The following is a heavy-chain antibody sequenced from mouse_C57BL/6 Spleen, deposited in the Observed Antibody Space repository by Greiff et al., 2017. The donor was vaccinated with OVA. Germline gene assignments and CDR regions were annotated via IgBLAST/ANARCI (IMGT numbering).Heavy chain of an antibody. D-gene: IGHD2-3*01. CDR3: ARGGWFQEGFAY. J-gene: IGHJ3*01. CDR1: GYTFTDYN. Sequence: EVQLQQSGPELVKPGASVKMSCKASGYTFTDYNMHWVKQSHGKSLEWIGYINPNNGGTSYNQKFKGKATLTVNKSSSTAYMELRSLTSEDSAVYYCARGGWFQEGFAYWGQGTLVTVSA. CDR2: INPNNGGT. V-gene: IGHV1-22*01.